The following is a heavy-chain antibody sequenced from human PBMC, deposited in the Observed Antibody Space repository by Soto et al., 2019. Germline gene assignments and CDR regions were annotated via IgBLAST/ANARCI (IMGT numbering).Heavy chain of an antibody. CDR2: TRNKANSYTT. V-gene: IGHV3-72*01. D-gene: IGHD3-10*01. J-gene: IGHJ3*02. Sequence: GGSLRLSCAASGFTFSDHYMDWVRQAPGKGLEWVGRTRNKANSYTTEYAASVKGRFTISRDDSKNSLYLQMNSLKTEDTAVYYCARGFYSRGAFDIWGQGTMVTVSS. CDR3: ARGFYSRGAFDI. CDR1: GFTFSDHY.